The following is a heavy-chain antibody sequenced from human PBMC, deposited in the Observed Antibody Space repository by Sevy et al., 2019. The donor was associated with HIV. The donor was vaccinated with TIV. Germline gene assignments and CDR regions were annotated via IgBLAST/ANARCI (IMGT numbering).Heavy chain of an antibody. CDR2: IHYRGRT. V-gene: IGHV4-59*13. CDR1: GGSISSYY. D-gene: IGHD3-9*01. J-gene: IGHJ3*02. CDR3: ARYDSVNGLSDVFDI. Sequence: SETLSLTCTVSGGSISSYYWSWIRQPPGKGLEWIGHIHYRGRTTYNPSLKSRVTISVDTSKIHFSLRLNFVTAADTAVYYCARYDSVNGLSDVFDIWGQGTMVTVS.